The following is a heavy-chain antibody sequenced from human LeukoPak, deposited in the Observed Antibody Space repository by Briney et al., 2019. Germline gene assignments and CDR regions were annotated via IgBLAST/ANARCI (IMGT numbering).Heavy chain of an antibody. CDR1: GGSFSGYY. D-gene: IGHD2-2*01. CDR2: INHSGST. CDR3: ARRCRTVVVVPAAIFEYSSYDY. V-gene: IGHV4-34*01. J-gene: IGHJ4*02. Sequence: SETLSLTCAVYGGSFSGYYWSWIRQPPGKGQEWIGEINHSGSTNYNPSLKSRVTISVDTSKNQFSLKLSSVTAADTAVYYCARRCRTVVVVPAAIFEYSSYDYWGQGTLVTVSS.